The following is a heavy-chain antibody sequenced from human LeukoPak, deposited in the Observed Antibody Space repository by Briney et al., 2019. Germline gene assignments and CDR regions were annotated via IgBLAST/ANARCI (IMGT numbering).Heavy chain of an antibody. Sequence: ASVKVSCKASGGTFSSYAISWVRQAPGQGLEWMGRIIPVFGTANYAQKFQGRVTITTDESTSTAYMELSSLRSEDTAVYYCARGGYSSSWYWFDPWGPGTLVTVSS. J-gene: IGHJ5*02. V-gene: IGHV1-69*05. CDR3: ARGGYSSSWYWFDP. D-gene: IGHD6-13*01. CDR2: IIPVFGTA. CDR1: GGTFSSYA.